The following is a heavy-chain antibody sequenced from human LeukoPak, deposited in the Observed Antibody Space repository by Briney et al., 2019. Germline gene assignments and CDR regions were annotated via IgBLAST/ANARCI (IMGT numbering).Heavy chain of an antibody. J-gene: IGHJ5*02. CDR3: ARSKAHLSTSWYGNWFDP. CDR2: IYHSGDT. Sequence: SETLSLTCTVSGYSVSSGYYWGWIRQPPGKGLEWIASIYHSGDTYYNPSLRSRVTISLDTSKNQLSLKLSSVTAADTAVYYCARSKAHLSTSWYGNWFDPWGQGTLVTVSS. CDR1: GYSVSSGYY. V-gene: IGHV4-38-2*02. D-gene: IGHD2-2*01.